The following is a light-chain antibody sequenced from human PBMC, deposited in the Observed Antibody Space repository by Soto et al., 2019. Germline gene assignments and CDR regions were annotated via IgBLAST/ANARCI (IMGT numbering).Light chain of an antibody. V-gene: IGKV3-20*01. Sequence: IVLTQSPGTLSLSPRERATLSCRSIQSVSSSYLAWYQQKPGQAPRLLIYGASSRATGIPDRFSGSGSGTDFTLTISRPEPEDFAVYYCQQYGSSPSITFGQGTRLEIK. CDR2: GAS. CDR3: QQYGSSPSIT. J-gene: IGKJ5*01. CDR1: QSVSSSY.